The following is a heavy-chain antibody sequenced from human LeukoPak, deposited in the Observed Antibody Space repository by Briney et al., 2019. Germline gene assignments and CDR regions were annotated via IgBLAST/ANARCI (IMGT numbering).Heavy chain of an antibody. J-gene: IGHJ6*03. D-gene: IGHD3-3*01. Sequence: ASVKVSCKASGYTFTSYYMHWVRQAPGQGLEWMGIINPSGGSTSYAQKFQGGVTMTRDTSTSTVYMELSSLRSEDTAVYYCAKSLLAIFRVAPNYMDVWGKGTTVTVSS. CDR1: GYTFTSYY. V-gene: IGHV1-46*03. CDR2: INPSGGST. CDR3: AKSLLAIFRVAPNYMDV.